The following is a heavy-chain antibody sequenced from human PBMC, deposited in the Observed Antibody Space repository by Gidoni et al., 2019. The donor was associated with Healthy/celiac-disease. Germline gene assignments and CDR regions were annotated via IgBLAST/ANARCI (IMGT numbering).Heavy chain of an antibody. D-gene: IGHD6-13*01. CDR3: AKPVRSSSWVMRWFYGMDV. CDR1: GFTFSSYG. J-gene: IGHJ6*02. V-gene: IGHV3-30*18. CDR2: ISYDGSNK. Sequence: QVQLVESGGGVVQPGRSLRLSCAASGFTFSSYGMHWVRQAPGKGLEWVAVISYDGSNKYYADSVKGRFTISRDNSKNTLYLQMNSLRAEDTAVYYCAKPVRSSSWVMRWFYGMDVWGQGTTVTVSS.